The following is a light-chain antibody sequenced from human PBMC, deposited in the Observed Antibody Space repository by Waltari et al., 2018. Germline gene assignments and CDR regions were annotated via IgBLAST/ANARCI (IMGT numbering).Light chain of an antibody. V-gene: IGLV1-47*01. J-gene: IGLJ3*02. CDR3: AAWDDSLSGRV. Sequence: QSVLTQPPSASGTPGPRVTISCSGSRPNLGSNYLYWYQQLPGTAPKLLIYTSDQRPSGVPDRFSGSKSGTSASLAISGLRSEDEADYYCAAWDDSLSGRVFGGGTKLTVL. CDR2: TSD. CDR1: RPNLGSNY.